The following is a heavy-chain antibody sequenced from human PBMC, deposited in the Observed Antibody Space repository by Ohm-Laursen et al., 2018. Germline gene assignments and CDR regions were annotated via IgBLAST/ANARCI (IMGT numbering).Heavy chain of an antibody. CDR2: ISHTGST. CDR3: ASSPGMIRGAPAY. CDR1: GGSFSAYY. D-gene: IGHD3-10*01. V-gene: IGHV4-34*01. Sequence: TLSLTCVVYGGSFSAYYWTWIRQPPGKGLEWIGEISHTGSTNYNPSLKSRVTISVDTSKNQFSLKVTSVTAADTAVYYCASSPGMIRGAPAYWGQGTLVTVSS. J-gene: IGHJ4*02.